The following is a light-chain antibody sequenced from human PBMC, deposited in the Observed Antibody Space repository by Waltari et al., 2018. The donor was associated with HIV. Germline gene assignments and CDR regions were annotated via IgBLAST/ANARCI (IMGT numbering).Light chain of an antibody. CDR2: YVS. J-gene: IGLJ2*01. CDR3: SSYTSSSALDVV. V-gene: IGLV2-14*03. CDR1: SSHVGRFDY. Sequence: QPALPQPASASGSPGQSITISCTGTSSHVGRFDYVSWHQHHPGKAPKPMIFYVSNRPSGVSTRFSGSKSGNTASLTISWLQAEDEADYYCSSYTSSSALDVVFGGGTKLTVL.